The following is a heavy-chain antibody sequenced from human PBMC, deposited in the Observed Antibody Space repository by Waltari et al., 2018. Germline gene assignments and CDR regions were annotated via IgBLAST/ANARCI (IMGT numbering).Heavy chain of an antibody. V-gene: IGHV4-59*11. CDR3: ARGHIVVVPAANYNWFDP. CDR1: GGSISSPY. J-gene: IGHJ5*02. D-gene: IGHD2-2*01. Sequence: QVQLQESGPGLVKPSETLSLTCTVSGGSISSPYWRWIRQPPGKGLEWIGYIYYSGSTNYNPSLKSRVTISVDTSKNQFSLKLSSVTAADTAVYYCARGHIVVVPAANYNWFDPWGQGTLVTVSS. CDR2: IYYSGST.